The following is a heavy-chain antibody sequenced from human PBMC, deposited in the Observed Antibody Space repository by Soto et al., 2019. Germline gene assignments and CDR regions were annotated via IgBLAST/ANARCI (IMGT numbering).Heavy chain of an antibody. CDR3: TRLGYGGNSDAFDI. CDR2: IRIKTNNYAT. V-gene: IGHV3-73*02. D-gene: IGHD4-17*01. J-gene: IGHJ3*02. CDR1: GFTFSGSP. Sequence: EMQLVESGGGLVQPGESLKLSCAASGFTFSGSPMHWVRRASGKGLEWIGLIRIKTNNYATAYSASVKGRFTISRDDSKNTAYLQMDSLKTEDTAVYYCTRLGYGGNSDAFDIWGQGTMVTVSS.